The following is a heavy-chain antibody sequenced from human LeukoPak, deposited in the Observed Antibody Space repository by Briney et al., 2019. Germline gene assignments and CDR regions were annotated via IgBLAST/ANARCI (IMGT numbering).Heavy chain of an antibody. V-gene: IGHV1-18*01. CDR3: ARESNIVVVTAIRGGAFDI. J-gene: IGHJ3*02. D-gene: IGHD2-21*02. CDR2: ISAYNGNT. CDR1: GYTFTSYG. Sequence: ASVKVSCKASGYTFTSYGISWVRQAPGQGLEWMGWISAYNGNTNYAQKLQGRVTMTTDTSTSTAYMELSSLRSEDTAVYYCARESNIVVVTAIRGGAFDIWGQGTMVTVSS.